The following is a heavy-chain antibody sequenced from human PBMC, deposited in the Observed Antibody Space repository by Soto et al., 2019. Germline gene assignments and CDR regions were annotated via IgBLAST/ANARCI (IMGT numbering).Heavy chain of an antibody. Sequence: EVQLLESGGGLVQPGGSLRLSCAASGFTFNNYAMTWVRQAPGKGLEWVSAISGGGDTTSYADSVKGRFTVSRDGSKNTLYLQMSSLRAEDTALYYSAKGRVGSGSLTPRHDFWGQGTLVTVSS. V-gene: IGHV3-23*01. CDR3: AKGRVGSGSLTPRHDF. CDR2: ISGGGDTT. D-gene: IGHD3-10*01. J-gene: IGHJ4*02. CDR1: GFTFNNYA.